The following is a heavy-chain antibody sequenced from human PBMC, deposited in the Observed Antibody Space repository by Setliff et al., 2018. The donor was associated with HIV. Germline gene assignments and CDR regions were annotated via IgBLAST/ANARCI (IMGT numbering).Heavy chain of an antibody. J-gene: IGHJ5*02. Sequence: SETLSLTCTVPGGSISSGDYYWSWIRQPPGKGLEWIGYIYYSGSTYYNPSLKSRVTISVDTSKNQFSLTLRSVTAADTAVYYCARGVDIGFGREQKPHYFDPWGQGTLVTVSS. CDR2: IYYSGST. V-gene: IGHV4-30-4*08. CDR3: ARGVDIGFGREQKPHYFDP. D-gene: IGHD2-15*01. CDR1: GGSISSGDYY.